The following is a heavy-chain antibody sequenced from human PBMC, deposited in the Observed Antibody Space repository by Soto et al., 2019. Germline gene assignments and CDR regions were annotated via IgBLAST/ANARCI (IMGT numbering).Heavy chain of an antibody. J-gene: IGHJ4*02. CDR3: PRPGGSCSGGTCYHYYFEF. CDR2: IYPGDSDT. CDR1: GYSFTNYW. V-gene: IGHV5-51*01. D-gene: IGHD2-15*01. Sequence: PGDSLKISCKCSGYSFTNYWIAWVRQVPGEGLEWMGIIYPGDSDTRYSPSFQGQVTISADKSITTAYLQWSSLKTSVTAMYHCPRPGGSCSGGTCYHYYFEFWAQGTLVTVSS.